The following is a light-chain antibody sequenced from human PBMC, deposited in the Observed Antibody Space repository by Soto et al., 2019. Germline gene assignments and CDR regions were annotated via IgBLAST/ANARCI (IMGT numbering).Light chain of an antibody. CDR2: EVN. J-gene: IGLJ1*01. V-gene: IGLV2-8*01. Sequence: QSVLTQPPSASGSPGQSVTISCTGTSSDVGGDNFVSWYQQYPGKVPKLMVYEVNKQPSGVPDRFSGSKSGNTASLTVSGLQAEDEADYYCTSYAGGNNVFGTGTKVTVL. CDR3: TSYAGGNNV. CDR1: SSDVGGDNF.